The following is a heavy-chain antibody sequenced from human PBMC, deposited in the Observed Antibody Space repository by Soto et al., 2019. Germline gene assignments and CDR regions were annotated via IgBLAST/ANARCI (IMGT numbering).Heavy chain of an antibody. J-gene: IGHJ4*02. CDR3: ARRRVYDYVWGSYRPGAHFDY. V-gene: IGHV1-69*13. D-gene: IGHD3-16*01. CDR2: IIPIFGTA. CDR1: GGTFSSYA. Sequence: SVKVSCKASGGTFSSYAISWVRQAPGQGLEWMGGIIPIFGTANYAQKFQGRVTITADESTSTAYMELSSLRSEDTAVYYCARRRVYDYVWGSYRPGAHFDYWCQGTLVTVSS.